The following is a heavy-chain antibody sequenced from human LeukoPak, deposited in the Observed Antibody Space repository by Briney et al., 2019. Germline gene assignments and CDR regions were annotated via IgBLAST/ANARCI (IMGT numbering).Heavy chain of an antibody. V-gene: IGHV3-23*01. D-gene: IGHD3-10*01. CDR1: GFTFSSYA. Sequence: GGSLRLSCAASGFTFSSYAMSWVRQAPGKGLEWVSAISGSGGSTYYADSVKGRFTISRDNSKNTLYLQMNSLRAEDTAVYYCAKGGRITMVRGVIITFYYFDYWGQGTLVTVSS. J-gene: IGHJ4*02. CDR2: ISGSGGST. CDR3: AKGGRITMVRGVIITFYYFDY.